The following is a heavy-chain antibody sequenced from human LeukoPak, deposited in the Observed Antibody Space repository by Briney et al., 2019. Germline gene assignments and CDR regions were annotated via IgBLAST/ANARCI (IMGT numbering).Heavy chain of an antibody. D-gene: IGHD5-12*01. V-gene: IGHV1-69*06. CDR1: GGTFGSYA. Sequence: SVKVSCKASGGTFGSYAISWVRQAPGQGLEWMGGIIPIFGTANYAQKFQGRVTITADKSTSTAYMELSSLRSEDTAVYYCARSPSGYDLLDGYYYYYMDVWGKGTTVTVSS. CDR2: IIPIFGTA. J-gene: IGHJ6*03. CDR3: ARSPSGYDLLDGYYYYYMDV.